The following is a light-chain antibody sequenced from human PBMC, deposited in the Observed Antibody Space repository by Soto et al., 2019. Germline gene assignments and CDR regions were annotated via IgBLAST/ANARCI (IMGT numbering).Light chain of an antibody. J-gene: IGKJ5*01. Sequence: DVQMTQSPSTLSASVGDSVTITCRASQNIRNWLAWYQQKPGKAPNPLIYEACSLKSGVPARFSGSGSGTEFTLTISSLQPDDFATYYCQQYNTYSTFGQGTRLEIK. CDR2: EAC. CDR1: QNIRNW. V-gene: IGKV1-5*01. CDR3: QQYNTYST.